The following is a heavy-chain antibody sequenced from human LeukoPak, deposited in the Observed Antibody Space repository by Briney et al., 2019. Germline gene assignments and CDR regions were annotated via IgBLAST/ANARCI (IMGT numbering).Heavy chain of an antibody. CDR3: ARDSDSYCRPIIWYFDL. Sequence: ASVKVSCKASGGTFSSYAFSWVRQAPGQGLEWMGRIIPSLDITNYAQKFQGRVSFTADKSTNTAYMELSSLRSEDTALYYCARDSDSYCRPIIWYFDLWGRGTLVTVSS. CDR1: GGTFSSYA. CDR2: IIPSLDIT. V-gene: IGHV1-69*04. D-gene: IGHD4-11*01. J-gene: IGHJ2*01.